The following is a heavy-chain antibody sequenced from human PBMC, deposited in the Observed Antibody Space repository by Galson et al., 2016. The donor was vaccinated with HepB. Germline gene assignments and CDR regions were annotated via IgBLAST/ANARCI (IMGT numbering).Heavy chain of an antibody. Sequence: QSGAEVKKPGKSLKISCKGSGYSFRNYWIGWVRQMPGKGLEWMGIIYPGDSDIRYSPSFQGQVTISADTSTSTAYLQWSSLKASDTAIYYCARTLPTGSAFDYVGQGTLVTVSS. D-gene: IGHD3-10*01. V-gene: IGHV5-51*01. CDR2: IYPGDSDI. CDR3: ARTLPTGSAFDY. CDR1: GYSFRNYW. J-gene: IGHJ4*02.